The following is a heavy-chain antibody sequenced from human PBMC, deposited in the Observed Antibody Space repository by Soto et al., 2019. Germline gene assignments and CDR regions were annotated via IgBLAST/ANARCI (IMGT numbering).Heavy chain of an antibody. CDR3: ARVGGTRGWY. CDR2: VHDSGRS. V-gene: IGHV4-59*01. Sequence: QMQLQESGPGLVKPSETLSLTCTVSSDSITNYYWTWIRQSPGKGLEWIGYVHDSGRSNYNPSLKSRVKISVDTSKKQFSLKVNSVTAADTAVYYCARVGGTRGWYWGQGTLVTVSS. J-gene: IGHJ4*02. D-gene: IGHD2-15*01. CDR1: SDSITNYY.